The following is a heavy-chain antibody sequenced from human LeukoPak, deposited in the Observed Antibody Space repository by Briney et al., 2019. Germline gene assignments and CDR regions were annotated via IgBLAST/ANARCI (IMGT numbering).Heavy chain of an antibody. Sequence: GGSLRLSCAASGFTCSSYSMNWVRQAPGKGLEWVSSISSSSSYIYYADSVKGRFTISRDNAKNSLYLQMNSLRAEDTAVYYCARDPVRSSSWPNWFDPWGQGTLVTVSS. CDR3: ARDPVRSSSWPNWFDP. CDR2: ISSSSSYI. J-gene: IGHJ5*02. V-gene: IGHV3-21*01. CDR1: GFTCSSYS. D-gene: IGHD6-13*01.